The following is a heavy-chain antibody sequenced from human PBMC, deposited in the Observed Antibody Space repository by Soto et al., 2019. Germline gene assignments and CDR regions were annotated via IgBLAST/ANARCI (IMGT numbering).Heavy chain of an antibody. V-gene: IGHV3-9*01. D-gene: IGHD4-4*01. Sequence: PGGSLRLSCAASGFTFDDYAMHWVRQAPGKGLEWVSGISWNSDNIGYADSVKGRFTISRDNVKNSLYLQMNSLRAEDTALYYCAKDRYSNYGDAFDIWGQGTKVTVSS. J-gene: IGHJ3*02. CDR3: AKDRYSNYGDAFDI. CDR1: GFTFDDYA. CDR2: ISWNSDNI.